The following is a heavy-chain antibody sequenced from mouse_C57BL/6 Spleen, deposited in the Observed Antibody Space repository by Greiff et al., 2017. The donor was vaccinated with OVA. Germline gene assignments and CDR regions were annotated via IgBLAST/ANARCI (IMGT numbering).Heavy chain of an antibody. J-gene: IGHJ2*01. V-gene: IGHV1-7*01. CDR1: GYTFTSYW. Sequence: VQLVESGAELAKPGASVKLSCKASGYTFTSYWMHWVKQRPGQGLEWIGYINPSSGYTKYNQKFKDKATLTADKSSSPAYMQLSSLTDEESAVYYCARLTYGYDEGYWGQGTTRTVSS. CDR2: INPSSGYT. D-gene: IGHD2-2*01. CDR3: ARLTYGYDEGY.